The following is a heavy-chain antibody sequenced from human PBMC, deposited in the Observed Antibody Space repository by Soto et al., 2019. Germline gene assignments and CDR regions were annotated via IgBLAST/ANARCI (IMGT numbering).Heavy chain of an antibody. Sequence: PSETMSLTCTVSGGSISSGDYYWSWIRQPPGKGLEWIGYIYYSGSTYYNPSLKSRVTISVDTSKNQFSLKLSSVTAADTAVYYCARDVREYSSSWYYFDYWGQGTLVTVSS. CDR3: ARDVREYSSSWYYFDY. CDR1: GGSISSGDYY. V-gene: IGHV4-30-4*01. CDR2: IYYSGST. J-gene: IGHJ4*02. D-gene: IGHD6-13*01.